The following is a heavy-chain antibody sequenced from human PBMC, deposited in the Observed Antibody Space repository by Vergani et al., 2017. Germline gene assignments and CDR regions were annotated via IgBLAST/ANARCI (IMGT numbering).Heavy chain of an antibody. J-gene: IGHJ5*02. CDR3: ARDRAGVRGVIGLSWFDP. D-gene: IGHD3-10*01. CDR2: INHSGST. Sequence: QVQLQQWGAGLLKPSETLSLTCAVYGGSFSGYYWSWIRQPPGKGLEWIGEINHSGSTNYNPSLKSRVTMSVDTSKNQFSLKLSSVTAADTAVYYWARDRAGVRGVIGLSWFDPWGQGTLVTVSS. CDR1: GGSFSGYY. V-gene: IGHV4-34*01.